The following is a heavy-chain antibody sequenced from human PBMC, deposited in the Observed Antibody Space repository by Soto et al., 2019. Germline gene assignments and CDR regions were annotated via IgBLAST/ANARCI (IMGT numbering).Heavy chain of an antibody. CDR3: ARVEMSTIGFDY. Sequence: VGSLRLSCAASGFTVSSNYMTWVRQAPGRGLEWVSVIFAAGDTYYADSVKGRFTISRDNSKNTLFLQMNSLRAEDTAIYYCARVEMSTIGFDYWGQGTLVTVSS. CDR2: IFAAGDT. J-gene: IGHJ4*02. CDR1: GFTVSSNY. V-gene: IGHV3-53*01.